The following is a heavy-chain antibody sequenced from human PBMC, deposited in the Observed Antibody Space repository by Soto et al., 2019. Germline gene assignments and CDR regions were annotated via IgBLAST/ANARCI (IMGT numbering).Heavy chain of an antibody. CDR2: MNPNNGNT. D-gene: IGHD3-10*01. Sequence: QVQLVQSGAEVKKPGASVKVSCKASGYTFSIYDINWVRQATGQGLEWMGWMNPNNGNTGSAQKFQGRVTMTRNTSINTAYMELSSLRSEDTAVYYCARGRGRNYNDYYNYNMDIWGQGTTVTVSS. CDR1: GYTFSIYD. V-gene: IGHV1-8*01. CDR3: ARGRGRNYNDYYNYNMDI. J-gene: IGHJ6*02.